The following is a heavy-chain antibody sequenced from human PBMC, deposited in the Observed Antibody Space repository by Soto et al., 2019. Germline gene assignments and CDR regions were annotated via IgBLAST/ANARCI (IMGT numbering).Heavy chain of an antibody. CDR1: GFTVSSNY. Sequence: PGGSLRLSCAASGFTVSSNYMSWVRQAPGKGLEWVSVIYSGGSTYYADSVKGRFTISRDNSKNTLYLQMNSLRAEDTAVYYCERDSEHRRYYYYYGMDVWGQGTTVTVS. J-gene: IGHJ6*02. V-gene: IGHV3-53*01. CDR3: ERDSEHRRYYYYYGMDV. CDR2: IYSGGST.